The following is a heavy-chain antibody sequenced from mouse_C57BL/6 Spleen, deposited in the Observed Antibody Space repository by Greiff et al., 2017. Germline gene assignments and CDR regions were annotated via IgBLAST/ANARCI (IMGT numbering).Heavy chain of an antibody. CDR1: GYTFTSYW. CDR2: IDPSDSYT. Sequence: VQLQQPGAELVRPGTSVKLSCKASGYTFTSYWMHWVKQRPGQGLEWIGVIDPSDSYTNYNQKFKGKATLTVDTSSSTAYMQLSSLTSEDSAVYYCARFITTVVATDCWGQGTTLTVAS. CDR3: ARFITTVVATDC. D-gene: IGHD1-1*01. V-gene: IGHV1-59*01. J-gene: IGHJ2*01.